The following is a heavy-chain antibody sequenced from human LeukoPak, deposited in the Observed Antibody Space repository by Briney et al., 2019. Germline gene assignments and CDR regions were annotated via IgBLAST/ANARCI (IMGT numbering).Heavy chain of an antibody. CDR2: INPSGGST. CDR3: ARGGNSWYRGSFQH. J-gene: IGHJ1*01. Sequence: ASLKVSCKASVYTVTSYVMNWVRQAPGHGLEWMGIINPSGGSTSHAQIFQGRVTMTRDTSTSTVYMGLSSLRSEDTAVYYCARGGNSWYRGSFQHWGQGTLVTVSS. V-gene: IGHV1-46*01. D-gene: IGHD6-13*01. CDR1: VYTVTSYV.